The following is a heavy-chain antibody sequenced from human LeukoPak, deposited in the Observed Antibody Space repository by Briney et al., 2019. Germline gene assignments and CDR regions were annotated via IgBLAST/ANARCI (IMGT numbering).Heavy chain of an antibody. CDR2: IGGSGGGT. D-gene: IGHD3-10*01. CDR1: GFTFSSYA. V-gene: IGHV3-23*01. Sequence: AGGSLRLSCEASGFTFSSYAMSWVRQAPGKGLEWVSGIGGSGGGTYYADSVKGRFTISRDNSKKTLSLQMNSLRAEDTALYYCTKDRRNYYYGSGDDTFDIWGQGTMVIVS. CDR3: TKDRRNYYYGSGDDTFDI. J-gene: IGHJ3*02.